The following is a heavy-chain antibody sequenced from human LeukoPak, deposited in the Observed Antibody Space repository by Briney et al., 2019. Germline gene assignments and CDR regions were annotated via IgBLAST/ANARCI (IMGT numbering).Heavy chain of an antibody. D-gene: IGHD3-22*01. J-gene: IGHJ4*02. CDR2: ILGGAGST. Sequence: GGSLRLSCVASGFSFSSDGMSWVRQAPGRGLEWVSGILGGAGSTYYADSVKGRFTISRDNSKNTLALQLNSLRAEDTAVYYCAKDPTDFDSSGQTYFDYRGQGTLVTVSS. CDR1: GFSFSSDG. V-gene: IGHV3-23*01. CDR3: AKDPTDFDSSGQTYFDY.